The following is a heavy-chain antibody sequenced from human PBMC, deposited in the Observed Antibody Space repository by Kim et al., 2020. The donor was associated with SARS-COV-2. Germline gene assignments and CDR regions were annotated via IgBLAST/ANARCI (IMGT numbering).Heavy chain of an antibody. J-gene: IGHJ4*02. CDR1: GYSFTSYW. D-gene: IGHD3-10*01. CDR2: IDPSDSYT. V-gene: IGHV5-10-1*01. CDR3: ARHTEGGYFVGYYFDY. Sequence: GESLKISCKGSGYSFTSYWISWVRQMPGKGLEWMGRIDPSDSYTNYSPSFQGHVTISADKSISTAYLQWSSLKASDTAMYYCARHTEGGYFVGYYFDYWGQGTLVTVSS.